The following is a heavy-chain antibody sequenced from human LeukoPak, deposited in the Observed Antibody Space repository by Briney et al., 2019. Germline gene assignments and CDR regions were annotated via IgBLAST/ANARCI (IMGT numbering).Heavy chain of an antibody. CDR3: AKDLDYYGSGSYGVYGMDV. J-gene: IGHJ6*02. D-gene: IGHD3-10*01. CDR2: ISYDGSNK. CDR1: GFTFSSYA. V-gene: IGHV3-30-3*01. Sequence: GGSLRLSCAASGFTFSSYAMHWVRQAPGKGLEWVAVISYDGSNKYYADSVKGRFTISRDNSKNTLYLQMNSLRAEDTAVYYCAKDLDYYGSGSYGVYGMDVWGQGTTVTVSS.